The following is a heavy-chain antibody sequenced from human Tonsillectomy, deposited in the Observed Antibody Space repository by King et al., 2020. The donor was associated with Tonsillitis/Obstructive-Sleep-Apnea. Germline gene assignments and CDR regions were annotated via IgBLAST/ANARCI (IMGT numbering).Heavy chain of an antibody. D-gene: IGHD3-10*01. V-gene: IGHV3-7*04. CDR1: GFTFSSYW. J-gene: IGHJ5*01. Sequence: QLVQSGGGLVQPGGSLRLSCAASGFTFSSYWMSWVRQAPGKGREWGGNIKQDGSEKNYVDSVKGRFTISRDNAKNSLYLQMNSLRAEDTAVYYCARDVLRGSDSWGQGTLVTVSS. CDR3: ARDVLRGSDS. CDR2: IKQDGSEK.